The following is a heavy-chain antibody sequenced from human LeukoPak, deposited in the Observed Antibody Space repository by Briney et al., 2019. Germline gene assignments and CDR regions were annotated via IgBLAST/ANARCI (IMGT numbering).Heavy chain of an antibody. CDR1: GGTFSSYA. CDR3: ASGGVDSGSYYTFDY. D-gene: IGHD3-10*01. CDR2: IIPIFGTA. J-gene: IGHJ4*02. V-gene: IGHV1-69*05. Sequence: SVKVSCKASGGTFSSYAISWVRQAPGQGLEWMGGIIPIFGTANYAQKFQGRVTITTDESTSTAYMELSSLRSEDTAVYYCASGGVDSGSYYTFDYWGQGTLVTVSS.